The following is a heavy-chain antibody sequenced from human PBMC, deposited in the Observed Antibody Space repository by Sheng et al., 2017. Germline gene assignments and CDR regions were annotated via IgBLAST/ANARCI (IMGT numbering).Heavy chain of an antibody. CDR2: INHSGST. V-gene: IGHV4-34*01. CDR1: GGSFSGYY. Sequence: QVQLQQWCAGLLKPSETLSLTCAVYGGSFSGYYWSWIRQPPGKGLEWIGEINHSGSTNYNPSLKSRVTISVDTSKNQFSLKLSSVTAADTAVYYCARGTRITMVRGVHYFDYWGQGTLVTVSS. CDR3: ARGTRITMVRGVHYFDY. J-gene: IGHJ4*02. D-gene: IGHD3-10*01.